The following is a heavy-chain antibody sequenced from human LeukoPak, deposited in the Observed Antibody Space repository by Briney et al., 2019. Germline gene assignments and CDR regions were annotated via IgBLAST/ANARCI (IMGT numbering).Heavy chain of an antibody. CDR3: AKTARRSSSWYYYFDY. D-gene: IGHD6-13*01. CDR1: GFTFSSYA. V-gene: IGHV3-23*01. Sequence: HAGGPLRLSCAASGFTFSSYAMSWVRQAPGKGLEWVSAISGSGGSTYYADSVEGRFTISRDNSKNTLYLQMNSLRAEDTAVYYCAKTARRSSSWYYYFDYWGQGTLVTVSS. J-gene: IGHJ4*02. CDR2: ISGSGGST.